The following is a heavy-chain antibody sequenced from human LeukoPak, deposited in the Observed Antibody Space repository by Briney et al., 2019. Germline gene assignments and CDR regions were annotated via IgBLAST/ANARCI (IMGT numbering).Heavy chain of an antibody. CDR3: ARDGGWYPHPFDY. V-gene: IGHV3-7*01. CDR2: IKQDGSEK. CDR1: GFTFSSYW. J-gene: IGHJ4*02. D-gene: IGHD6-19*01. Sequence: GGSLRLSCAASGFTFSSYWMSWVRQALGKGLEWVANIKQDGSEKYYVDSVKGRFTISRDNAKNSLYLQMNSLRAEDTAVYYCARDGGWYPHPFDYWGQGTLLTVSS.